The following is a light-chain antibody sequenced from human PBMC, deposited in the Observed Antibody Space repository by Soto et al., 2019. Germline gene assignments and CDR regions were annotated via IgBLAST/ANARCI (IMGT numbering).Light chain of an antibody. J-gene: IGKJ5*01. CDR3: QQYTGPPTT. CDR2: GAS. CDR1: QSVSSN. V-gene: IGKV3D-15*01. Sequence: EVVMRQSPATLSVYQGARATLSCRASQSVSSNLAWYQRKPGQAPRLLIYGASSRATGIPDRFSGSGSGTDFTLTISGLEPEDSAVYFCQQYTGPPTTFGQGTRLEIK.